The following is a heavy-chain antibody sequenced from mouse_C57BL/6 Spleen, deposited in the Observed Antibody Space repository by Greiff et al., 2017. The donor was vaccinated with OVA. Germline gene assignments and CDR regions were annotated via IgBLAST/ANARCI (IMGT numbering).Heavy chain of an antibody. V-gene: IGHV1-69*01. Sequence: QVQPQQPGAELVMPGASVKLSRQASGFPFTCYWMQRVKPRPGQGFEWIGEIDSSVSYSNYNLKFKGKSTSTVDKSSSTAYMQLSNLTSEDSAVYYCASGDYYDSSFYAMDYWGQGTSVTVSS. J-gene: IGHJ4*01. CDR2: IDSSVSYS. CDR3: ASGDYYDSSFYAMDY. CDR1: GFPFTCYW. D-gene: IGHD1-1*01.